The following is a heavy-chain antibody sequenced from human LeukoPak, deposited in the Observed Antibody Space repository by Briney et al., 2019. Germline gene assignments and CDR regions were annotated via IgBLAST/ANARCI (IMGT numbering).Heavy chain of an antibody. D-gene: IGHD3-3*01. Sequence: GGSLRLSCAASGFTFSSYAMSWVRQAPGRGLDSVSAISDGGGRTSHADSVKGRFTISRDNSKNTLYLQMSSLRAEDTAVYYCAKDRGYDADLDFDYWGQGTLVTVSS. V-gene: IGHV3-23*01. CDR3: AKDRGYDADLDFDY. CDR1: GFTFSSYA. J-gene: IGHJ4*02. CDR2: ISDGGGRT.